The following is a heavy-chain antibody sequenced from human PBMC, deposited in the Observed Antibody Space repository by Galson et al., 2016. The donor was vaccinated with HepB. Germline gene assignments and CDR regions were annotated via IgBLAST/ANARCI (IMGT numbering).Heavy chain of an antibody. Sequence: GGTFSHYAISWVRQAPGQGLESMGGIIPISGTTNYAQKFQGRATITADKSTGTAYMDLSSLIPEDSAVYYCVAVGGAWGQGTLVTVSS. V-gene: IGHV1-69*06. CDR3: VAVGGA. J-gene: IGHJ5*02. CDR1: GGTFSHYA. D-gene: IGHD3-16*01. CDR2: IIPISGTT.